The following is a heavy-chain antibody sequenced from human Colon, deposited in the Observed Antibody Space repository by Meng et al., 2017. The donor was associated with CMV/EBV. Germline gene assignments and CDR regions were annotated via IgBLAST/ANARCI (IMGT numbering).Heavy chain of an antibody. V-gene: IGHV4-39*07. CDR2: IYYRGRA. Sequence: GSLRLSCIVSGDSISSTTYYWAWLRQPPGKGLEWIGHIYYRGRAYYNPSLKSRVTISVDTSKNHFSLYLNSVTAADTAVYYCARIGGLEYCDGPTCNNPFDYWGQGSLVTVSS. J-gene: IGHJ4*02. CDR1: GDSISSTTYY. D-gene: IGHD2/OR15-2a*01. CDR3: ARIGGLEYCDGPTCNNPFDY.